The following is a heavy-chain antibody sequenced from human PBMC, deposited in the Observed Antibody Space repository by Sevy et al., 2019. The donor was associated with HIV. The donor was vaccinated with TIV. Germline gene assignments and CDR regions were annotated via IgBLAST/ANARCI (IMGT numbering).Heavy chain of an antibody. J-gene: IGHJ4*02. D-gene: IGHD2-2*01. CDR1: GFTFSSYG. Sequence: GGSLRLSCAASGFTFSSYGMHWVRQAPGKGLEWVAFIRYDGSNKYYADSGKGRFTISRDNAKNTLYLQMNSLRAEDTAVYYCAKDARSSYCSSTSCYLDNWGQGTLVTVSS. CDR2: IRYDGSNK. CDR3: AKDARSSYCSSTSCYLDN. V-gene: IGHV3-30*02.